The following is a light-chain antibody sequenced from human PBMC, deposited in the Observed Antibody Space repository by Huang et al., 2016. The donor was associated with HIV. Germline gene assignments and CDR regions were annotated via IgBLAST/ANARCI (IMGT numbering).Light chain of an antibody. CDR2: DSS. J-gene: IGKJ5*01. Sequence: EIVLTPSPATLSFSPGERATLSCSASQRVSTSLAWYQQKPGQAPRLLNYDSSIRATGIPARFSGSGSGTDFTLTISSLEPEDFAVYYCHQRSNWPPSITFGQGTRLEIK. CDR1: QRVSTS. V-gene: IGKV3-11*01. CDR3: HQRSNWPPSIT.